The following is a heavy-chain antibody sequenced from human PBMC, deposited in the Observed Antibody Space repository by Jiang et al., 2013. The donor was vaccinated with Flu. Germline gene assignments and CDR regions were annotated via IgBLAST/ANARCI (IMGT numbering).Heavy chain of an antibody. V-gene: IGHV4-39*07. CDR2: IDHSGST. Sequence: LLKPSETLSLTCTVSGDSISSGSYYWGWIRQSPGKGLEWIGEIDHSGSTNNNPSLKSRVTISVDTSKNQVSLKLTSVTAADTAVYFCARVAITMLGNHFDYWGQGTLVTVSS. D-gene: IGHD3-10*01. CDR3: ARVAITMLGNHFDY. CDR1: GDSISSGSYY. J-gene: IGHJ4*02.